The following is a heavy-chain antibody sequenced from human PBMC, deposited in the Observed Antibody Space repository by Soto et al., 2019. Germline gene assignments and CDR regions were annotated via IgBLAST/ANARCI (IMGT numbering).Heavy chain of an antibody. J-gene: IGHJ4*02. V-gene: IGHV3-21*01. CDR2: ISSSSTYI. CDR3: ARAPYRGNNYGFDY. Sequence: EVQLVESGGGLVKPGGSLQLSCAASGFTFSSYSMNWVRQAPGQGLEWVSTISSSSTYIYYADSLKGRFTISRDNAKNSLHLQMNSLRAEDTAGYYCARAPYRGNNYGFDYWGQGTLVTVSP. D-gene: IGHD5-12*01. CDR1: GFTFSSYS.